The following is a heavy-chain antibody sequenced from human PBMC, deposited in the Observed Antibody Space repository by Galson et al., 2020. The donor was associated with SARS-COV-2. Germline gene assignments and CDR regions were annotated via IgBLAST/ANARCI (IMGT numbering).Heavy chain of an antibody. J-gene: IGHJ4*02. CDR1: GFTLSPYW. Sequence: GGSLRLSCATSGFTLSPYWVTWVRQAPGKGLEWVANIKHDGSEKYYVDSVKGRFTISTDNAKNSLYLQMNSLRAEDMAVYYCARERSQYYFDYWGQGTLVTVSS. V-gene: IGHV3-7*01. CDR2: IKHDGSEK. CDR3: ARERSQYYFDY.